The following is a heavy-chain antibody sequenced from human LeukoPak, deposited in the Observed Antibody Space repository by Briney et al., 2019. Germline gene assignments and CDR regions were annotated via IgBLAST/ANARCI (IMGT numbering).Heavy chain of an antibody. V-gene: IGHV4-59*11. D-gene: IGHD2-15*01. Sequence: PSETLSLTCTVSGGSISSRYWNWIRQPPGKGLEWIGNIYHSGSTNYNPSLKSRVTISVDTSKNQFSLKLSSVTAADTAVYYCAKNGLVGGFCDSWGQGTLVTVSS. CDR1: GGSISSRY. CDR3: AKNGLVGGFCDS. J-gene: IGHJ4*02. CDR2: IYHSGST.